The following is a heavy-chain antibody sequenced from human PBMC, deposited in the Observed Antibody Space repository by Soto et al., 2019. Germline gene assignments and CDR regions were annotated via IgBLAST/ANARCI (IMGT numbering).Heavy chain of an antibody. V-gene: IGHV1-18*01. J-gene: IGHJ5*02. CDR1: GYTFASYA. Sequence: ASVKVSCKASGYTFASYAISWMRQAPGQGLEWMGWISAYNGNTNYAQKLQGRVTMTTDTSTSTAYMELSSLRSEDTAVYYCARGGGWYVWFDPWGQGTLVTVSS. D-gene: IGHD6-19*01. CDR2: ISAYNGNT. CDR3: ARGGGWYVWFDP.